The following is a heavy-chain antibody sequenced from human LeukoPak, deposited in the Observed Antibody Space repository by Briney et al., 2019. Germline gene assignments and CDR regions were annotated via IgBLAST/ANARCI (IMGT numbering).Heavy chain of an antibody. CDR3: ARSPTKRVPEDY. Sequence: SETLSLTCAVYGGSFSGYYWGWIRQPPGKGLEWIGSIYQSGSTYYNPSLKSRVTISVDTSKNQFSLKVTSVTAADTAVYYCARSPTKRVPEDYWGQGTLVTVSS. V-gene: IGHV4-38-2*01. J-gene: IGHJ4*02. D-gene: IGHD2-2*01. CDR2: IYQSGST. CDR1: GGSFSGYY.